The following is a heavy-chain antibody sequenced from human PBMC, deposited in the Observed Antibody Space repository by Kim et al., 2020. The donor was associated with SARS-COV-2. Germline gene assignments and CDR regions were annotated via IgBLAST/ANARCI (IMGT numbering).Heavy chain of an antibody. J-gene: IGHJ3*02. CDR3: ARGSGPPMYYYDSSGYSDAFDI. Sequence: GGSLRLSCAASGFTFSSYAMHWVRQAPGKGLEWVAVISYDGSNKYYADSVKGRFTISRDNSKNTLYLQMNSLRAEDTAVYYCARGSGPPMYYYDSSGYSDAFDIWGQGTMVTVSS. V-gene: IGHV3-30-3*01. CDR2: ISYDGSNK. D-gene: IGHD3-22*01. CDR1: GFTFSSYA.